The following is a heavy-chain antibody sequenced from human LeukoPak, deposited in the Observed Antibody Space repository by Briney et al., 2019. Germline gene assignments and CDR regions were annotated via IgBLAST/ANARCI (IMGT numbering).Heavy chain of an antibody. V-gene: IGHV3-30*18. CDR3: AKVIPEMATIVPLEDYGMDV. D-gene: IGHD5-24*01. CDR2: ISYDGSNK. J-gene: IGHJ6*02. Sequence: PGGSLRLSCAASGFTFSSYGMHWVRQAPGKGLEWVAVISYDGSNKYYADSVKGRFTISRDNSKDTLYLQMNSLRAEDTAVYYCAKVIPEMATIVPLEDYGMDVWGQGTTVTVSS. CDR1: GFTFSSYG.